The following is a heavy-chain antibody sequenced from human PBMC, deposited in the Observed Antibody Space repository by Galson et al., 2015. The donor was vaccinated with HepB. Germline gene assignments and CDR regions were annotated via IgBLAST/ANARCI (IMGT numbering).Heavy chain of an antibody. CDR1: GFTYNNYW. CDR2: IKQDGSEK. CDR3: ARGWDTDVTSNFDY. J-gene: IGHJ4*02. D-gene: IGHD5-18*01. V-gene: IGHV3-7*03. Sequence: SLRLSCAVSGFTYNNYWMSWVRQAPGRGLEWVANIKQDGSEKYYVDSVEGRLTVPRDNAKKTLYLDMNALSVEDTAVYYCARGWDTDVTSNFDYWGQGALVTVSS.